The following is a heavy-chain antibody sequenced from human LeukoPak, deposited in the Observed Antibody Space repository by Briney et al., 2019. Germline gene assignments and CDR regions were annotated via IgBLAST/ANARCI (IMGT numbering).Heavy chain of an antibody. CDR3: ARALMVRGEYLDY. J-gene: IGHJ4*02. D-gene: IGHD3-10*01. Sequence: PSGTLSLTCAVSGGSISSSNWWSWVRQPPGKGLEWIGEIYHSGSTNYNPSLKSRVTISVDKSKNQFSLKLSSVTAADTAVYYCARALMVRGEYLDYWGQGTLVTVSS. V-gene: IGHV4-4*02. CDR1: GGSISSSNW. CDR2: IYHSGST.